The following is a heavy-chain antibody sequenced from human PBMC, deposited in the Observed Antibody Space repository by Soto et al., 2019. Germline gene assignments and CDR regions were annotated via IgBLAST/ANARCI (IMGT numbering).Heavy chain of an antibody. Sequence: EVQLLESGGGLVQPGGSLRLSCAASGFTFSNYAMSWVRQAPGKGLEWVSGISSSGGSTYYVDSVKGRFTISRDNYKNTLYLQMNSLRAEDTAVHYCAKAHGCSGGRCMYYYYGMDVWGQGTTVTVSS. J-gene: IGHJ6*02. CDR1: GFTFSNYA. V-gene: IGHV3-23*01. CDR2: ISSSGGST. D-gene: IGHD2-15*01. CDR3: AKAHGCSGGRCMYYYYGMDV.